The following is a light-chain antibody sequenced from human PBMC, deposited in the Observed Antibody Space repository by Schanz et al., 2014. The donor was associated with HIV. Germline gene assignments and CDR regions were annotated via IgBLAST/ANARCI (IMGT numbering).Light chain of an antibody. V-gene: IGLV2-14*03. Sequence: QSALTQPPSASGSPGQSVTISCTGTSSDVGGYNYVSWYQQHPGTAPKLMIYDVSKRPSGVPDRFSGSKSGNTASLTISGLQPEDEADYYCSSYTTSSTLVFGGGTKLTVL. J-gene: IGLJ2*01. CDR1: SSDVGGYNY. CDR2: DVS. CDR3: SSYTTSSTLV.